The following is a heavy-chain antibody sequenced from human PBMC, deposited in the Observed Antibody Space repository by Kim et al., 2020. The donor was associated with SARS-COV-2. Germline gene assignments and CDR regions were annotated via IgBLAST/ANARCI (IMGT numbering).Heavy chain of an antibody. CDR1: GFTFSSYA. CDR3: ARSIAAAGSLDYYYYYGMDV. V-gene: IGHV3-30*04. D-gene: IGHD6-13*01. CDR2: ISYDGSNK. J-gene: IGHJ6*02. Sequence: GGSLRLSCAASGFTFSSYAMHWVRQAPGKGLEWVAVISYDGSNKYYADSVKGRFTISRDNSKNTLYLQMNSLRAEDTAVYYCARSIAAAGSLDYYYYYGMDVWGQGTTVTVSS.